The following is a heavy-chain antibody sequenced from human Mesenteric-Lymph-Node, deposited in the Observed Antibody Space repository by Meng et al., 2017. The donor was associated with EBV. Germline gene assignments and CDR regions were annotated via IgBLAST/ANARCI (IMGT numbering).Heavy chain of an antibody. CDR2: MNPDSGDT. Sequence: QVQLVQCGAVVKKPWASVKVACKASGYTFISYNINWVRQATGRGLEWIGWMNPDSGDTGYGQKFQDRVSMTRNTYISTAYMELSSLSHEDTAIYYCAKTRSGSPWDFDNWGQGTLVTVSS. D-gene: IGHD1-26*01. CDR3: AKTRSGSPWDFDN. J-gene: IGHJ4*02. CDR1: GYTFISYN. V-gene: IGHV1-8*01.